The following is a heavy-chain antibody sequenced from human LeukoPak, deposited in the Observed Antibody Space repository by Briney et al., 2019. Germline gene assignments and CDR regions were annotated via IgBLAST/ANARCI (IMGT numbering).Heavy chain of an antibody. V-gene: IGHV3-23*01. CDR3: AKSPGDSTVTTFLD. Sequence: PGGSLRLSCAASGFTFSSYAMSWVRQAPGKGLEWVSAISGSGGSTYYADSVKGRFTISRDNSKNTLYLQMNNLRAEDTAVYYCAKSPGDSTVTTFLDWGPGTLVTVSS. J-gene: IGHJ4*02. D-gene: IGHD4-17*01. CDR1: GFTFSSYA. CDR2: ISGSGGST.